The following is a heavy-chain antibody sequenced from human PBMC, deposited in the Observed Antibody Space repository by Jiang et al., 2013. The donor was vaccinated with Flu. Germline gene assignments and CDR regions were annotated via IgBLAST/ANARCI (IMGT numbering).Heavy chain of an antibody. CDR3: ASARAGGSSGSWY. D-gene: IGHD1-26*01. J-gene: IGHJ2*01. CDR2: INPGGGSA. Sequence: SGAEVKKAGASVKISCTGSGDTFSNNFMHWVRQVPGQGLEWMAVINPGGGSASYAQKFKGRVTVTRDTSTGTVYMDLGSLRSEDTAVYYCASARAGGSSGSWY. V-gene: IGHV1-46*01. CDR1: GDTFSNNF.